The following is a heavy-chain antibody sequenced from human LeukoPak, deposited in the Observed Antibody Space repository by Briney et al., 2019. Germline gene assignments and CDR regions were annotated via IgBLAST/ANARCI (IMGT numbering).Heavy chain of an antibody. Sequence: SETLSLTCAVYGGSFSGYYWSWIRQPPGKGLEWIGEINHSGSTNYNPSLKSRVTISVDTSKNQFSLKLSSVTAADTAVYYCARAPQSRILGVPRPPRFVYWAQGPLVTVSS. V-gene: IGHV4-34*01. CDR3: ARAPQSRILGVPRPPRFVY. D-gene: IGHD3-3*02. CDR1: GGSFSGYY. CDR2: INHSGST. J-gene: IGHJ4*02.